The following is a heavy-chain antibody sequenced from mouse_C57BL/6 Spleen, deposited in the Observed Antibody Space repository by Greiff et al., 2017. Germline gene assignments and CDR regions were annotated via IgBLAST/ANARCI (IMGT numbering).Heavy chain of an antibody. J-gene: IGHJ2*01. Sequence: EVQVVESGGGLVKPGGSLKLSCAASGFTFSSYAMSWVRQTPEKRLEWVATISDGGSYTYYPDNVKGRFTISRDHAKNNQYLQMSHLKSEVTAMYYCAREAQATFFDYWGQGTTLTVSS. CDR1: GFTFSSYA. CDR3: AREAQATFFDY. CDR2: ISDGGSYT. D-gene: IGHD3-2*02. V-gene: IGHV5-4*01.